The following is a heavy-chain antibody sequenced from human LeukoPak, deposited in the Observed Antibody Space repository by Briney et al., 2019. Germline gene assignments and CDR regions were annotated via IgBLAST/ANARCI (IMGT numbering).Heavy chain of an antibody. Sequence: GGSLRLSCTASGFIFDDYGMHWVRQGPGKGLEWVAGISWNSGSKGYADSVKGRFTISRGNAKYALYLEMSSLRTEDTALYYCAKDTDYYAGLDAWGQGTTVTVSS. CDR3: AKDTDYYAGLDA. CDR2: ISWNSGSK. D-gene: IGHD3-10*01. J-gene: IGHJ6*02. CDR1: GFIFDDYG. V-gene: IGHV3-9*01.